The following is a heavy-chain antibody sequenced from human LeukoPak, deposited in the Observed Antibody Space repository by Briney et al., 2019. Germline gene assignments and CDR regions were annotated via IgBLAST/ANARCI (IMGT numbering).Heavy chain of an antibody. CDR1: GFTFSSSA. V-gene: IGHV3-23*01. CDR3: AKGGWNNWPDY. Sequence: GGSLRLSCAASGFTFSSSAMIWVRQAPGKGLEWVSSISAGGGTYYTDSVKGRFTISRDNSKNTVYLQMNSLRVEDTAVYYCAKGGWNNWPDYWGQGTLVTVSS. D-gene: IGHD1/OR15-1a*01. CDR2: ISAGGGT. J-gene: IGHJ4*02.